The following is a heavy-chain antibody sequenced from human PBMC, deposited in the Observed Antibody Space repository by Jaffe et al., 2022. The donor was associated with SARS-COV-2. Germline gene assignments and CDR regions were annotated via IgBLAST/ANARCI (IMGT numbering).Heavy chain of an antibody. CDR3: AKELRLIAAAGYYYYYYGMDV. V-gene: IGHV3-30*18. CDR2: ISYDGSNK. Sequence: QVQLVESGGGVVQPGRSLRLSCAASGFTFSSYGMHWVRQAPGKGLEWVAVISYDGSNKYYADSVKGRFTISRDNSKNTLYLQMNSLRAEDTAVYYCAKELRLIAAAGYYYYYYGMDVWGQGTTVTVSS. CDR1: GFTFSSYG. J-gene: IGHJ6*02. D-gene: IGHD6-13*01.